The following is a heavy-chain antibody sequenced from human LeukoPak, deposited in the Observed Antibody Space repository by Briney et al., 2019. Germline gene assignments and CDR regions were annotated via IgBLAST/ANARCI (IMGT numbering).Heavy chain of an antibody. CDR3: ARAWRWYSSGWYGYYFDY. J-gene: IGHJ4*02. Sequence: QPGRSLRLSCAASGFTFNSYALHWVRQAPGKGLEWVAVISYDGSNKYYADSVKGRFTISRDNSKNTLYLQMNSLRAEDTAVYYCARAWRWYSSGWYGYYFDYWGQGTLVTVSS. CDR1: GFTFNSYA. D-gene: IGHD6-19*01. V-gene: IGHV3-30*04. CDR2: ISYDGSNK.